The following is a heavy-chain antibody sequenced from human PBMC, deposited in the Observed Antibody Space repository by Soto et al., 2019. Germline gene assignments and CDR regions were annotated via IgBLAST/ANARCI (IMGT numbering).Heavy chain of an antibody. V-gene: IGHV1-69*06. Sequence: SSVKFSWKAAGKNFSSYAISWVRQDPGQGLEWMGGIIPIFGTANYAQKFQGRVTITADKSTSTAYMELSSLRSEDTAVYYCAREPGVGXYYGSGSYYRVSDAFDIWVQGTMVTVSS. CDR1: GKNFSSYA. CDR3: AREPGVGXYYGSGSYYRVSDAFDI. J-gene: IGHJ3*02. CDR2: IIPIFGTA. D-gene: IGHD3-10*01.